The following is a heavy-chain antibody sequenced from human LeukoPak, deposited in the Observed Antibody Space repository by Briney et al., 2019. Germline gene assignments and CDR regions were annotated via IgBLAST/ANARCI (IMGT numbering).Heavy chain of an antibody. CDR1: GGTFSSYA. CDR2: IIPIFGTA. D-gene: IGHD3-22*01. CDR3: AKDLETQSPITMIVGGGAFDI. J-gene: IGHJ3*02. V-gene: IGHV1-69*13. Sequence: SVKVSCKASGGTFSSYAISWVRQAPGQGLEWMGGIIPIFGTANYAQKFQGRVTITADESTSTAYMELSSLRSEDTAVYYCAKDLETQSPITMIVGGGAFDIWGQGTMVTASS.